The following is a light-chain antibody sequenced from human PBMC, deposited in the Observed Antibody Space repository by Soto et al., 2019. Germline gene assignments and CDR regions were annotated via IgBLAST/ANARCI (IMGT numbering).Light chain of an antibody. CDR1: SSNIGGGYD. CDR3: PSYESRMAAFYV. J-gene: IGLJ1*01. V-gene: IGLV1-40*01. Sequence: QSVLSQPPSVSGAPGQRVTISCTGTSSNIGGGYDVHWYQQLPGTAPKLLISGNNNRPSGVADRFSGSRSGASASLAITGLQAEDEADYFSPSYESRMAAFYVFRTGTKV. CDR2: GNN.